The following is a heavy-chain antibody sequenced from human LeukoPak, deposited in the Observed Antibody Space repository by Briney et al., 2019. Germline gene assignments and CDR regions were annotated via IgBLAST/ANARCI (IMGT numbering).Heavy chain of an antibody. J-gene: IGHJ2*01. V-gene: IGHV3-74*01. Sequence: GGSLRLSCAASGFSFSSYWMRWVRQAPGKGLVWVSRIKTDGSSATYADSVKGRFTISRDSSKNTLFLHMNTLRAEDTAIYYCAKDRTVGASYWYFDLWGRGTLVTVSS. CDR1: GFSFSSYW. CDR3: AKDRTVGASYWYFDL. CDR2: IKTDGSSA. D-gene: IGHD1-26*01.